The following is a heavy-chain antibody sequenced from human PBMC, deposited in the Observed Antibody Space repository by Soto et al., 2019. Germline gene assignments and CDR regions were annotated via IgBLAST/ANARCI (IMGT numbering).Heavy chain of an antibody. CDR3: AKGVSQYTPLALFDY. Sequence: EVHLVESGGDLVQPGGSLRLSCAASGFTLSAYWMHWVRQAPGRGLEWVSRLSSDGFGTAYADSVKGRFHISRDNARNILFLQMNGLRAEDTAVYYCAKGVSQYTPLALFDYWGRGTLVTVSS. CDR2: LSSDGFGT. CDR1: GFTLSAYW. J-gene: IGHJ4*02. D-gene: IGHD5-18*01. V-gene: IGHV3-74*03.